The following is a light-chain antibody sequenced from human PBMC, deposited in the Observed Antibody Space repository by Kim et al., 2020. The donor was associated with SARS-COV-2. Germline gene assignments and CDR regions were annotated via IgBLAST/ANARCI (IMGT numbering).Light chain of an antibody. CDR2: NDD. Sequence: QAVVTQPPSAWGTPGQRVTISCSGSRPNVGSHFVNWFQQLPGTAPKLLLHNDDRRPSGVPDRFSGSRSGASASLAISGLQSEDEADYYCATWDNSLNGWVFGGGTQLTVL. CDR3: ATWDNSLNGWV. J-gene: IGLJ3*02. CDR1: RPNVGSHF. V-gene: IGLV1-44*01.